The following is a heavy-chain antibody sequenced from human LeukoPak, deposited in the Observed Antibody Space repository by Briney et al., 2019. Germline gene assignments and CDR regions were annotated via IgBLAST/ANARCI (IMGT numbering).Heavy chain of an antibody. D-gene: IGHD3-3*01. J-gene: IGHJ4*02. CDR3: ARDASAYY. Sequence: GGSLRLSCAASGFTFSNYWMSWVRQAPGKGPEWVATIKPDGSEKYYVDSVKGRFTISRDNAKRSLYLQMDSLRAEDTAVYYCARDASAYYWGQGTLVTVSS. CDR1: GFTFSNYW. V-gene: IGHV3-7*01. CDR2: IKPDGSEK.